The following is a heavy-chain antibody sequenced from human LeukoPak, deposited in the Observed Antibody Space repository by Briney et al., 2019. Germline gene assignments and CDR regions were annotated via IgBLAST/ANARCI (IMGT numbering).Heavy chain of an antibody. CDR2: ISSSSTNI. D-gene: IGHD5-18*01. CDR1: GFTFSTYS. CDR3: ARDTGDTAMVLYYYYYYMDV. V-gene: IGHV3-21*01. J-gene: IGHJ6*03. Sequence: GGSLRLSCAASGFTFSTYSMNCARPAPGKGLEWVSSISSSSTNISHADSVKGRFTISRDNAKNSLYLQMNSLRAEDTAVYYCARDTGDTAMVLYYYYYYMDVWGKGTTVTVSS.